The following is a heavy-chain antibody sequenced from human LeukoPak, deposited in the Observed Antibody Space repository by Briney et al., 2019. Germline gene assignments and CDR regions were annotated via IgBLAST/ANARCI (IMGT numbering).Heavy chain of an antibody. D-gene: IGHD6-13*01. V-gene: IGHV1-2*02. Sequence: GASVKVSCKASGYTFTGYYMHWVRQAPGQGLEWMGWINPNSGGTNSQKFQGRVTMTRDTSISTAYMELSRLRSDDTAVYYCARKTKEWQQPLDYWGQGTLVTVSS. J-gene: IGHJ4*02. CDR2: INPNSGGT. CDR1: GYTFTGYY. CDR3: ARKTKEWQQPLDY.